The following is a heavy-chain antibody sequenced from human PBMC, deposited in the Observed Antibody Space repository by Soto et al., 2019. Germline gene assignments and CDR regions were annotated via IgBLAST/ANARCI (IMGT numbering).Heavy chain of an antibody. D-gene: IGHD2-15*01. CDR2: ISYSGST. CDR3: ATMGTPATGLYFFNY. Sequence: SETLSLTCTVSGGSISSGNYYWSWIRQPPGKGLEWIGFISYSGSTYYSTSLKSRVTISVDTSKSQFSLNLSFVTAADTAVYYCATMGTPATGLYFFNYWGQGSLVTVSS. J-gene: IGHJ4*02. CDR1: GGSISSGNYY. V-gene: IGHV4-30-4*01.